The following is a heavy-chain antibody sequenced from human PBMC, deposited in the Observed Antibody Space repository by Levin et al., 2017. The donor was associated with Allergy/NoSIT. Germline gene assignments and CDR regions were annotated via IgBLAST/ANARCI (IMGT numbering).Heavy chain of an antibody. J-gene: IGHJ5*02. Sequence: GGSLRLSCTASGFTFSSYGMHWVRQAPGKGLEWLAVIWYDGGNKYYADSVKGRFTISRDNSKNTLYLQMNSLRAEDTAVYHCARDPISGSQGWFDPWGQGTLVTVSS. CDR3: ARDPISGSQGWFDP. CDR2: IWYDGGNK. D-gene: IGHD1-26*01. V-gene: IGHV3-33*01. CDR1: GFTFSSYG.